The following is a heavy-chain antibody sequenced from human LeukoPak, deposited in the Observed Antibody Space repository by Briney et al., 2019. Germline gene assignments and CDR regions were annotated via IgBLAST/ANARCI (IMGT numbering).Heavy chain of an antibody. CDR3: ARGSDDILTGYYYGFDYYYYMDV. CDR1: GYTFTGYY. V-gene: IGHV1-2*02. J-gene: IGHJ6*03. D-gene: IGHD3-9*01. Sequence: ASVKVSCKASGYTFTGYYMHWVRQAPGQGLEWMGWINPNSGGTNYAQKFQGRVTMTRDTSISTAYMELSRLRSDDTAVYYCARGSDDILTGYYYGFDYYYYMDVWGKGTTVTISS. CDR2: INPNSGGT.